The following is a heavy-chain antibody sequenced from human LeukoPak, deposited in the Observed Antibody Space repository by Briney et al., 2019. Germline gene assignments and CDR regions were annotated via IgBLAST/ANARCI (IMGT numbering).Heavy chain of an antibody. J-gene: IGHJ4*02. CDR2: IRSKAYGGTT. D-gene: IGHD6-19*01. CDR1: GFSFGDYA. CDR3: TREFAAGTLFDY. Sequence: GGSLRLSCTTSGFSFGDYAMSWFRLAPGKGLEWVGFIRSKAYGGTTEYAASVKGRFTISRDGSKSIAYLQMNSLKTEDTAVYYCTREFAAGTLFDYWGQGTLVTVSS. V-gene: IGHV3-49*01.